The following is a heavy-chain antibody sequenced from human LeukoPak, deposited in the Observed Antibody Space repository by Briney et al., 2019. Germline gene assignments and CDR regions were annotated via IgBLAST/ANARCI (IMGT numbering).Heavy chain of an antibody. V-gene: IGHV4-39*07. CDR3: ARGYYVRWFDP. J-gene: IGHJ5*02. CDR2: IYYSGST. D-gene: IGHD3-10*02. CDR1: GGSISSSTSY. Sequence: SETLSLTCIVSGGSISSSTSYWGWIRQSPGKGLEWIGSIYYSGSTYYNPSLKSRVTISVDTSKNQFSLKLSPVTAADTAVYYCARGYYVRWFDPWGQGTLVTVSS.